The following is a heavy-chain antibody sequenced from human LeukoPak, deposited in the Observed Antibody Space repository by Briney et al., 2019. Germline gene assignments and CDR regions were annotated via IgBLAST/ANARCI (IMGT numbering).Heavy chain of an antibody. CDR3: ARVESGGWFNY. CDR1: GYTFTSYY. D-gene: IGHD6-19*01. V-gene: IGHV1-46*01. J-gene: IGHJ4*02. CDR2: INPSGIAI. Sequence: GASVKVSCKASGYTFTSYYMNWVRQAPGQGLEWMGIINPSGIAIRYAQKFQGRVTVTRDTSTSTLYMELSSLRSEDTAMYYCARVESGGWFNYWGQGTLVTVSS.